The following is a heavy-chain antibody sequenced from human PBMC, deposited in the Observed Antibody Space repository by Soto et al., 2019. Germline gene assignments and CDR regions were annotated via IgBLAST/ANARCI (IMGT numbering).Heavy chain of an antibody. CDR3: ARPAGRLANWFDP. J-gene: IGHJ5*02. V-gene: IGHV1-46*01. Sequence: QVQLVQSGAEVKKPGASVKVSCKASGYTFTDYRMIWVRQAPGQGLEWMGIINPSGASTNYAQKVQGRVTLTRDSFTSTVYMELSSLRSEDTAVYYCARPAGRLANWFDPWGQGTLVTVAS. CDR2: INPSGAST. D-gene: IGHD6-6*01. CDR1: GYTFTDYR.